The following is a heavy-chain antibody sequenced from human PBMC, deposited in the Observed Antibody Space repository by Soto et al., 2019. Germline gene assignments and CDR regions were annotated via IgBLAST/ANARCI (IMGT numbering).Heavy chain of an antibody. J-gene: IGHJ4*02. Sequence: SETLSLTCAVYGGSFSCYYWSWIRQPPGKGLEWIGDINHSGSTNYNPSLKSRVTISVDTSKNQFSLKLSSVTAADTAVYYCASFSIAAAGTFDYWGQGTLVTVSS. CDR3: ASFSIAAAGTFDY. CDR1: GGSFSCYY. V-gene: IGHV4-34*01. D-gene: IGHD6-13*01. CDR2: INHSGST.